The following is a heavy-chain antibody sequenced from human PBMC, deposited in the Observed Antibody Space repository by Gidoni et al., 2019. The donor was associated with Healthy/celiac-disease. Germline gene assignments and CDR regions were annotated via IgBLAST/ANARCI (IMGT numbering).Heavy chain of an antibody. D-gene: IGHD2-2*01. CDR1: GGSISSGSYY. Sequence: QVQLQESGPGLVKPSQTLSLTCTVSGGSISSGSYYWSWIRQPAGKGLEWIGRIYTSGSTNYNPSLKSRVTMSVDTSKNQFSLKLSSVTAADAAVYYCARELPAALHLDYWGQGTLVTASS. J-gene: IGHJ4*02. V-gene: IGHV4-61*02. CDR3: ARELPAALHLDY. CDR2: IYTSGST.